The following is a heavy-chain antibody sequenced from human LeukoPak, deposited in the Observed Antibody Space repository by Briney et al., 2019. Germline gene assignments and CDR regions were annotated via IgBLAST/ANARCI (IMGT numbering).Heavy chain of an antibody. CDR2: ISESGGST. D-gene: IGHD3-22*01. V-gene: IGHV3-23*01. Sequence: GGSLRLSCAASGFTFSNYAMTWVRQAPGKGLEWVSSISESGGSTFYANSVKGRFTISRDNSKNTLYQQMNSLRVEDTALYYCAKDRLRGDNYWGQGTLVTVSS. J-gene: IGHJ4*02. CDR1: GFTFSNYA. CDR3: AKDRLRGDNY.